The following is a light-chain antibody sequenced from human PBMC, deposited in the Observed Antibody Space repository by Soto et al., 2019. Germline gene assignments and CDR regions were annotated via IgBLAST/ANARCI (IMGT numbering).Light chain of an antibody. J-gene: IGLJ2*01. CDR1: SSNIGNNY. CDR3: GTWDSSLSAVV. V-gene: IGLV1-51*01. Sequence: QSVLSQPPSVSAAPGQKVTMSCSGSSSNIGNNYVSWYQQLPRTAPKLLIYDNNNRPSGIPDRFSGSKSGTSATLGITGLQTGDEADYFCGTWDSSLSAVVFGGGTKLTVL. CDR2: DNN.